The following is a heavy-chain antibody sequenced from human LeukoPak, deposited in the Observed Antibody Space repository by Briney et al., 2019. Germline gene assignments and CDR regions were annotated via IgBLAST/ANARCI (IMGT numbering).Heavy chain of an antibody. CDR3: AKANNYYDSGAYSDF. CDR2: ISGSGGST. J-gene: IGHJ4*02. D-gene: IGHD3-22*01. CDR1: GFTFSSYA. V-gene: IGHV3-23*01. Sequence: PGGSLRLSCAASGFTFSSYAMNWVRQTPGKRLEWVSVISGSGGSTNYADSVKGRFTISRDNSQNILYLQMGSLRAEDTAVYYCAKANNYYDSGAYSDFWGQGALVIVSS.